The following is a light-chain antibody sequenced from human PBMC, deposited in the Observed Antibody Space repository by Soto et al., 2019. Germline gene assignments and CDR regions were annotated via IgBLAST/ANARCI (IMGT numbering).Light chain of an antibody. Sequence: DIQMTQSPSTLSASVGDRVTITCRASQIISSWLAWYQQKPGKAPKLLIYKASSLESGVPSRFSGSGSGTEFTLTISSLQPDDFATYYCQQYNSYSRTFGPGTKVDIK. CDR3: QQYNSYSRT. V-gene: IGKV1-5*03. J-gene: IGKJ3*01. CDR1: QIISSW. CDR2: KAS.